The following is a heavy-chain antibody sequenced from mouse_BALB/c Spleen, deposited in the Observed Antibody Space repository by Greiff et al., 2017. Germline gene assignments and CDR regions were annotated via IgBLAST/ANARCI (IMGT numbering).Heavy chain of an antibody. V-gene: IGHV1S41*01. CDR1: GYTFTSYW. Sequence: DLVKPGASVKLSCKASGYTFTSYWINWIKQRPGQGLEWIGRIAPGSGSTYYNEMFKGKATLTVDTSSSTAYIQLSSLSSEDSAVYCCARSGYFDVWGAGTTVTVAS. J-gene: IGHJ1*01. CDR3: ARSGYFDV. CDR2: IAPGSGST.